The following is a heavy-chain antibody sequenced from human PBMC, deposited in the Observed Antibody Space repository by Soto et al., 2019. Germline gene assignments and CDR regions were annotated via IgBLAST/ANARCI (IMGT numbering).Heavy chain of an antibody. D-gene: IGHD3-16*01. J-gene: IGHJ4*02. Sequence: QVQLQESGPGLVKPSQTLSLTCTGSGGSISSGGYYWSWIRQHPGKGLEWIGYIYYSGSTYYNPSLKSRVTISVDTSKNQFSLKLSSVTAADTAVYYCVRGGGLMHLFDYWGQGTLVTVSS. CDR2: IYYSGST. V-gene: IGHV4-31*03. CDR3: VRGGGLMHLFDY. CDR1: GGSISSGGYY.